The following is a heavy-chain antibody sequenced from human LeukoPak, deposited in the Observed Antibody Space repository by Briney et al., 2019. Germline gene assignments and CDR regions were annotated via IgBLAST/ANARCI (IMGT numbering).Heavy chain of an antibody. V-gene: IGHV3-53*01. J-gene: IGHJ5*02. D-gene: IGHD6-13*01. CDR3: ARDAPQVPAAGVLAS. CDR1: GFTVSDNY. Sequence: GGSLRLSCAASGFTVSDNYMSWVRQAPGKGLEWVSVMYSRGDTYYANSVKGRFTFSRDISKNTLYLQTNGLRVADTAMYYCARDAPQVPAAGVLASWGQGTLVIVSS. CDR2: MYSRGDT.